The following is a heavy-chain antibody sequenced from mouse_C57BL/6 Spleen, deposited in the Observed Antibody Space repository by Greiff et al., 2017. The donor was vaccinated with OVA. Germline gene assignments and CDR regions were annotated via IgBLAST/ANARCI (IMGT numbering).Heavy chain of an antibody. CDR3: ARHEAYYGSEVYFDY. CDR2: FYPGSGSI. Sequence: QVQLKESGAELVKPGASVKLSCKASGYTFTEYTIHWVKQRSGQGLEWIGWFYPGSGSIKYNEKFKDKATLTADKSSSTVYMELSRLTSEDSAVYFCARHEAYYGSEVYFDYWGQGTTLTVSS. CDR1: GYTFTEYT. V-gene: IGHV1-62-2*01. J-gene: IGHJ2*01. D-gene: IGHD1-1*01.